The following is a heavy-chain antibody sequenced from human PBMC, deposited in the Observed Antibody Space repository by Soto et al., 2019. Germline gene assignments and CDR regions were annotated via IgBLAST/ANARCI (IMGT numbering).Heavy chain of an antibody. J-gene: IGHJ4*02. CDR3: ASVTFGGIGLAH. Sequence: PSETLSVTCSVSAGSLIKYYCTWIWHPPGKGLEWIGYTYFNCNTKYNPSLEGRLTISIDTSKKEFSLKLTSVTAADAAVYYCASVTFGGIGLAHWRQGTLRPASS. D-gene: IGHD3-16*01. CDR1: AGSLIKYY. V-gene: IGHV4-59*01. CDR2: TYFNCNT.